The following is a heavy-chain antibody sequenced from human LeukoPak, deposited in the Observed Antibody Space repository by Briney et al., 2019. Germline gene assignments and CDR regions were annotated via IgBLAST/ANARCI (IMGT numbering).Heavy chain of an antibody. Sequence: GGSLRLSCVASGFTFSAYTLTWVRQAPGKGLEWVSYITKSGSSLQHADSVKGRFTISRDNAKNTLYLQMNSLRVEDTAVYYCVTYNSGTSYRILGFWGQGTLVTVSS. D-gene: IGHD1-26*01. CDR3: VTYNSGTSYRILGF. CDR1: GFTFSAYT. CDR2: ITKSGSSL. J-gene: IGHJ4*02. V-gene: IGHV3-48*01.